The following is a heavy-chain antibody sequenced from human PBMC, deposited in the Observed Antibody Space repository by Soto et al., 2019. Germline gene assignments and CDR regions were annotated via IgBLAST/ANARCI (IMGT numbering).Heavy chain of an antibody. D-gene: IGHD2-2*01. V-gene: IGHV4-4*07. J-gene: IGHJ6*02. CDR1: GASISGYY. Sequence: SETLSLTCTVSGASISGYYWSWIRKSAGKGLEWIGRIYATGTTDYNPSLKSRVMMSVDTSKKQLSLRLRSVTVADTAVYYCAAICSSPSCYGTDVWGQGTSVTVSS. CDR3: AAICSSPSCYGTDV. CDR2: IYATGTT.